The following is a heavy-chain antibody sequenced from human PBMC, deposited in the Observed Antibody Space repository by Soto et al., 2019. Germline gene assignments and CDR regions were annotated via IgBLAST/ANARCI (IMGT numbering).Heavy chain of an antibody. V-gene: IGHV4-61*01. CDR1: GGSVSSGSYY. J-gene: IGHJ4*02. CDR3: ARGRGWLLFDY. D-gene: IGHD6-19*01. Sequence: QVQLQESGPGLVKPSETLSLTCTVSGGSVSSGSYYWSWIRQPPGKGLEWIGYINDSGSTNYKPYLKSRVTISVDTSKNLFSLNLTSVTAADTAVYYCARGRGWLLFDYWGQGTLVTVSS. CDR2: INDSGST.